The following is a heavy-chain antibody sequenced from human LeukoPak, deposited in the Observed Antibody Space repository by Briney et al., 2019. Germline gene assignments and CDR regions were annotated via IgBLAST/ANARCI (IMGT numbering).Heavy chain of an antibody. CDR2: INHSGST. CDR1: GGSFSGYY. V-gene: IGHV4-34*01. J-gene: IGHJ4*02. CDR3: ARVPSGDPYYFDF. D-gene: IGHD4-17*01. Sequence: SETLSLTCAVYGGSFSGYYWSWIRQPPGKGLEWIGEINHSGSTNYNPSLQSRVTIAVDTSKNQFSLKLSSVTAADTAVYYCARVPSGDPYYFDFWGQGTLVTVSS.